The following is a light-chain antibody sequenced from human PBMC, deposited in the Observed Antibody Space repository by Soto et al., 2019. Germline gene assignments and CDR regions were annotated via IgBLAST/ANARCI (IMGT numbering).Light chain of an antibody. CDR3: QRRSNRSRT. V-gene: IGKV3-11*01. CDR1: QSVGSC. J-gene: IGKJ1*01. Sequence: EIVFTQSPATPSLSPGERATLSCRASQSVGSCLAWYQQKPGQAPRLLIYEASKRATGVPARFSGRGSGTVFTLSLSSLELEYCAVYDCQRRSNRSRTFGQGTEVDI. CDR2: EAS.